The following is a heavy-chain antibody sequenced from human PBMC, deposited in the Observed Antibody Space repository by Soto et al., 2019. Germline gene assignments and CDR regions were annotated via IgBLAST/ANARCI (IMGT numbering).Heavy chain of an antibody. D-gene: IGHD3-16*01. CDR1: GFMFSAYT. J-gene: IGHJ1*01. Sequence: GGSLRLSCAASGFMFSAYTMNWVRQAPGKGLEWLSSISDDSSYIDYADSLRGRFTVSRDNARNSLCLQIDSLGVEDTAVYYCATPYYFNHWGPGTLVTVSS. CDR2: ISDDSSYI. V-gene: IGHV3-21*06. CDR3: ATPYYFNH.